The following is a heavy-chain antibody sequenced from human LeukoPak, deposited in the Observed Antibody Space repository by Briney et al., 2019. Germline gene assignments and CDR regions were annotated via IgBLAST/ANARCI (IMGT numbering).Heavy chain of an antibody. J-gene: IGHJ4*02. CDR3: ARASIAAPGSVDY. CDR2: IYPSGST. CDR1: GGSISSGGYS. V-gene: IGHV4-30-2*01. D-gene: IGHD6-13*01. Sequence: SQTLSLTCAVSGGSISSGGYSWSWIRQPPGKGLEWIEYIYPSGSTYYNPSLKSRVTISVDRSKNQFSLKLSSVTAADTAVYYCARASIAAPGSVDYWGQGTLVTVSS.